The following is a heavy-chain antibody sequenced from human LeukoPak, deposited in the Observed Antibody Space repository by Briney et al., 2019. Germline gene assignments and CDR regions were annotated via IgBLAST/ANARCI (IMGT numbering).Heavy chain of an antibody. CDR1: GFTFNNYA. J-gene: IGHJ4*02. D-gene: IGHD1-26*01. V-gene: IGHV3-23*01. CDR3: AKISSGSYFSPFDF. Sequence: GGSLRLSCAASGFTFNNYAMSWVRQAPGKGLEWVSFISGNGGSTYYAHSVTGRSTISRDKSKNTLYLHMNSLRAEDTALYYCAKISSGSYFSPFDFWGQGTLITVSS. CDR2: ISGNGGST.